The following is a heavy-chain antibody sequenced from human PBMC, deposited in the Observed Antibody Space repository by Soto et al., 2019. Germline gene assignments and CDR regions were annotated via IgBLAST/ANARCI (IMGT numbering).Heavy chain of an antibody. CDR3: ARADLLWDSFDL. V-gene: IGHV3-23*05. Sequence: EVQLLESGGDLVQPGGSLKLSCEASGFPFRNFAMAWVRQAPGKGLEWVSIISNSGSSTYHGDSLKGRFTTSRDNSKGRLSLDMRGVRIDDTAVFFCARADLLWDSFDLWGQGTLVTVSS. CDR2: ISNSGSST. J-gene: IGHJ4*02. D-gene: IGHD2-2*01. CDR1: GFPFRNFA.